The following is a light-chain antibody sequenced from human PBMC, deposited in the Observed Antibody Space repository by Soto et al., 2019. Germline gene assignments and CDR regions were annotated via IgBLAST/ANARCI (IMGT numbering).Light chain of an antibody. CDR1: SSNIGAGYA. J-gene: IGLJ2*01. Sequence: QSVLTQPPSVSGAPGQRVTISCTGSSSNIGAGYAVHWYQQFPGIAPKLLIYDNTNRPSGVPDRFSGSKSGTSASLAITGLQAEDEADYYCQSYDSSLSGSVFGGGTQLTVL. V-gene: IGLV1-40*01. CDR3: QSYDSSLSGSV. CDR2: DNT.